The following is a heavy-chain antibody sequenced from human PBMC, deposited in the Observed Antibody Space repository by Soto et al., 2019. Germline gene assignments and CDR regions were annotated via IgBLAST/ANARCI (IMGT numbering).Heavy chain of an antibody. CDR1: GYTFTSYG. CDR3: ARFVSGGSYYYYYYMDV. J-gene: IGHJ6*03. Sequence: QVQLVQSGAEVKKPGASVKVSCKASGYTFTSYGISWVRQAPGQGLEWMGWISAYNGNTNYAQKLQGRVTMTTDTSTSTAYMELRSLRSDDTAVYYCARFVSGGSYYYYYYMDVWGKGTTVTVSS. CDR2: ISAYNGNT. D-gene: IGHD2-15*01. V-gene: IGHV1-18*01.